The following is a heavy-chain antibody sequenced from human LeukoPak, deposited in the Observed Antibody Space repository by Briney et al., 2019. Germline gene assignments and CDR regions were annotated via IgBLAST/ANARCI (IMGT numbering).Heavy chain of an antibody. J-gene: IGHJ4*02. CDR2: IKLDGSEK. D-gene: IGHD4-23*01. Sequence: GGSLRLSCAASGFTFSSYWMSWVRQAPGKGLEWVANIKLDGSEKYYVDSVEGRFTISRDNARNSLYLQMNSLRAEDTAVYYCARDPYGGFDYWGQGTLVTVSS. CDR3: ARDPYGGFDY. V-gene: IGHV3-7*01. CDR1: GFTFSSYW.